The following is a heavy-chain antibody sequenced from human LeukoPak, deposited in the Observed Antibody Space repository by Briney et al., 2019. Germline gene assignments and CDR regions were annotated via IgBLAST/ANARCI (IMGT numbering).Heavy chain of an antibody. Sequence: SETLSLTCAVYGGSFSGYYWSWIRQPPGKGLEWIGEIIHSGRTNYNPSLKSRVTISVDTSKNQFSLKLSSVTAADTAVYYCARGQRAHVEWYYYMDVWGKGTTVTVSS. J-gene: IGHJ6*03. CDR3: ARGQRAHVEWYYYMDV. V-gene: IGHV4-34*01. D-gene: IGHD1-26*01. CDR2: IIHSGRT. CDR1: GGSFSGYY.